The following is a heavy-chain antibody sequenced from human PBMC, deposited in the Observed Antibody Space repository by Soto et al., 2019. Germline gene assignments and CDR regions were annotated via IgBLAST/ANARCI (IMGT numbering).Heavy chain of an antibody. Sequence: HVQLVQSGAEVKTPGASVKVSCEASGYTFTSYGVSWVRQAPGQGLEWIGWINTFNGNTIYAQNVQGRVSMTRETSTSTAFMDLRSLRSDDTAVYYCARDCLEGNYGSDQGPGYFDLWGRGTLVTVSS. CDR1: GYTFTSYG. D-gene: IGHD3-10*01. V-gene: IGHV1-18*01. CDR2: INTFNGNT. J-gene: IGHJ2*01. CDR3: ARDCLEGNYGSDQGPGYFDL.